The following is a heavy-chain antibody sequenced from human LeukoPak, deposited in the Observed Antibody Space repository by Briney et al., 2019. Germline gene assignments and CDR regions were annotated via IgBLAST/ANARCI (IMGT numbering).Heavy chain of an antibody. D-gene: IGHD6-13*01. CDR1: GFTFSSYA. V-gene: IGHV3-23*01. CDR3: VSNTLIIAAAFFDS. CDR2: ISASGGST. Sequence: GGSLRLSCTASGFTFSSYAMSWVRQAPGQGPEWVSSISASGGSTYYADSVKGRFTISRDNAKNSLYLQMNSLRDEDTAVYYCVSNTLIIAAAFFDSWGQGTLVSVSS. J-gene: IGHJ4*02.